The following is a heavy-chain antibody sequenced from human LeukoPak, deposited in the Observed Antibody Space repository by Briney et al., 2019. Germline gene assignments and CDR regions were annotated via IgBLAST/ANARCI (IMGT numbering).Heavy chain of an antibody. CDR3: ARLRPPTYYYGSGSYLGGYYFDY. Sequence: GESLKIYCKGSGYSFTSYWIGWVRQMPGKGLEWMGIIYPGDSDTRYSPSFQGQVTISADKSISTAYLQWSSLKASDTAMYYCARLRPPTYYYGSGSYLGGYYFDYWGQGTLVTVSS. V-gene: IGHV5-51*01. J-gene: IGHJ4*02. D-gene: IGHD3-10*01. CDR2: IYPGDSDT. CDR1: GYSFTSYW.